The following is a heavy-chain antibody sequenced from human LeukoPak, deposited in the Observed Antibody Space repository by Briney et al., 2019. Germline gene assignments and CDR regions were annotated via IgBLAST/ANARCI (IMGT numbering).Heavy chain of an antibody. Sequence: SETLTLTCADYGGSCSGHYWSWIRQPPGKALEWIGEINHSGSTNYNPSLKSRVTISVDTSKNQFSLKLSSVTAADTAVYYCARGGAYGCLDYWGQGTLVTVSS. D-gene: IGHD4-17*01. CDR1: GGSCSGHY. J-gene: IGHJ4*02. CDR2: INHSGST. CDR3: ARGGAYGCLDY. V-gene: IGHV4-34*01.